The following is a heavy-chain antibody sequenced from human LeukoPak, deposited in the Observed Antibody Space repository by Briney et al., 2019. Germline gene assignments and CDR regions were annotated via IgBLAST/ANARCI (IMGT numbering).Heavy chain of an antibody. CDR1: GYSVSSGYY. CDR3: ARGKGARYSSSWVYDY. V-gene: IGHV4-38-2*02. CDR2: IYHSGDT. Sequence: SETLSLTCTVSGYSVSSGYYWGWIRQPPGKGLEWIASIYHSGDTYYNPSLRSRVTISLDTSKNQFSLQLNSVTPEDTAVYYCARGKGARYSSSWVYDYWGQGTLVTVSS. J-gene: IGHJ4*02. D-gene: IGHD6-13*01.